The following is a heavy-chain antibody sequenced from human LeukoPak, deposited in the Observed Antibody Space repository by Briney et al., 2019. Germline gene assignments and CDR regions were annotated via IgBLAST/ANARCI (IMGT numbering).Heavy chain of an antibody. CDR2: IYTSGST. CDR3: ARDLRITIFGVGQATSYNWFDP. CDR1: GGSISSGSYY. J-gene: IGHJ5*02. D-gene: IGHD3-3*01. Sequence: PSETLSLTXTVSGGSISSGSYYWSWIRQPAGKGLEWIGRIYTSGSTNYNPSLKSRVTISVDTSKNQFSLKLSSVTAADTAVYYCARDLRITIFGVGQATSYNWFDPWGQGTLVTVSS. V-gene: IGHV4-61*02.